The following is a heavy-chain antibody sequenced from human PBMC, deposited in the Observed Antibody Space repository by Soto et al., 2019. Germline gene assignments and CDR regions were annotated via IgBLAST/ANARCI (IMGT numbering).Heavy chain of an antibody. CDR3: ARALTYYYDIDY. CDR1: GLTFSSYW. J-gene: IGHJ4*02. D-gene: IGHD3-22*01. Sequence: EVQLVESGGGLVQPGGSLRLSCAASGLTFSSYWMHWVRQAPGKGLVWVSRINSDGSRTTYADSVKGRFTISRDNAKNTLYLQMNSLRAEDTAVYYCARALTYYYDIDYWGQGTLVTVSS. V-gene: IGHV3-74*01. CDR2: INSDGSRT.